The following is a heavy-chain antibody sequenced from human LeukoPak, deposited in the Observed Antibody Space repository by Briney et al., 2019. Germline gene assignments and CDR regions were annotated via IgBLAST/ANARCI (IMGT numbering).Heavy chain of an antibody. Sequence: PSETLSLTGTVSGGSISSSSYYWGWIRQPPGKGLEWIGSIYYSGSTYYNPSLKSRVTISVDTSKNQFSLKLSSVTAADTAVYYCARPPVDTVTGWFDPWGQGTLVTVSS. J-gene: IGHJ5*02. V-gene: IGHV4-39*01. CDR1: GGSISSSSYY. CDR2: IYYSGST. CDR3: ARPPVDTVTGWFDP. D-gene: IGHD4-17*01.